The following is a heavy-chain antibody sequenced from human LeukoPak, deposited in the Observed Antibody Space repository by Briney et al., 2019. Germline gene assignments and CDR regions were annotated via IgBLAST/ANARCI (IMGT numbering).Heavy chain of an antibody. CDR3: AREGATGTTSWFDP. J-gene: IGHJ5*02. CDR1: GDSINSGSFF. V-gene: IGHV4-61*02. D-gene: IGHD1-7*01. CDR2: ISTKEST. Sequence: PSETLSLTRTVSGDSINSGSFFWTWIRQSAGKGLEWIGRISTKESTNSNPTLKSRVTISADTSKNEFSLKLSSVTAADTAVYYCAREGATGTTSWFDPWGQGTLVTVSS.